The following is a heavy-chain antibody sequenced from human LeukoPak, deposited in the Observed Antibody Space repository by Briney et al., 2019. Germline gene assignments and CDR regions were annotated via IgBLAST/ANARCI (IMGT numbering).Heavy chain of an antibody. Sequence: SETLSPTCTVSGGSISSYYWSWIRQPPGKGLEWIGYIYYSGSTNYNPSLKSRVTISVDTSKNQFSLKLSSVTAADTAVYYCARPRIAAAHDAFDIWGQGTMVTVSS. CDR1: GGSISSYY. CDR3: ARPRIAAAHDAFDI. D-gene: IGHD6-13*01. J-gene: IGHJ3*02. V-gene: IGHV4-59*08. CDR2: IYYSGST.